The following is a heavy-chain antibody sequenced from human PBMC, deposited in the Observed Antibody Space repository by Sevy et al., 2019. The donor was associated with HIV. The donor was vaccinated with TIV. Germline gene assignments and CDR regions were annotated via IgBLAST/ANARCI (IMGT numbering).Heavy chain of an antibody. CDR3: VREGVGGYSYSLDC. D-gene: IGHD5-18*01. Sequence: GGSLRLSCAASGFTFSSYWMSWVRQAPGKGLEWVATMKDDGSERNYVDSVKGRFTISRDNAKNSLYLQMNSLRAEDTAVYYCVREGVGGYSYSLDCWGQRTLVTVSS. CDR1: GFTFSSYW. J-gene: IGHJ4*02. V-gene: IGHV3-7*01. CDR2: MKDDGSER.